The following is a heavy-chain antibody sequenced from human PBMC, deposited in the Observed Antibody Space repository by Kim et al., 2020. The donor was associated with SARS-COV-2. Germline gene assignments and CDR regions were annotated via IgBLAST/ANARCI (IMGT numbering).Heavy chain of an antibody. V-gene: IGHV3-53*01. J-gene: IGHJ4*02. CDR3: ARHTGTGSGGFDY. CDR2: IYSGGST. CDR1: GFTVSSNY. D-gene: IGHD3-10*01. Sequence: GGSLRLSCAASGFTVSSNYMSWVRQAPGKGLEWVSVIYSGGSTYYADSVKGRFTISRDNSKNTLYLQMNSLRAEDTAVYYCARHTGTGSGGFDYWGQGTLVTVSS.